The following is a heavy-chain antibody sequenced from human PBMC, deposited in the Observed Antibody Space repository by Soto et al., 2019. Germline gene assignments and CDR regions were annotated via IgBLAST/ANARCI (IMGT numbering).Heavy chain of an antibody. CDR1: GFTFSTYA. J-gene: IGHJ3*01. Sequence: GGSLRLSCAASGFTFSTYAMSWVRQAPGKGLEWVSAISGSGSDTYHAESVKGRFTISRDNSISMLYLQMNSLRTDDTAVYYCAHPRGYGVFDAYDFWGQGAMVTVS. D-gene: IGHD4-17*01. CDR2: ISGSGSDT. CDR3: AHPRGYGVFDAYDF. V-gene: IGHV3-23*01.